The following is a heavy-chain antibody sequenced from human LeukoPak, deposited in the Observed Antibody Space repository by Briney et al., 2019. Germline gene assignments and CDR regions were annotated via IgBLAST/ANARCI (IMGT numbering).Heavy chain of an antibody. CDR1: GGTFSSYA. Sequence: ASVKVSCKASGGTFSSYAIGWVRQAPGQGLEWMGGIIPIFGTANYAQKFQGRVTITADESTSTAYMELSSLRSEDTAVYYCARDGLLLWRSVDYYGMDVWGQGTTVTVSS. D-gene: IGHD3-10*01. CDR2: IIPIFGTA. V-gene: IGHV1-69*13. J-gene: IGHJ6*02. CDR3: ARDGLLLWRSVDYYGMDV.